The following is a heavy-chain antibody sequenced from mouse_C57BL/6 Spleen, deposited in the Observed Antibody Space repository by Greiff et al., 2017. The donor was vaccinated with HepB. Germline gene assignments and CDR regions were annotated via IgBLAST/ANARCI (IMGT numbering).Heavy chain of an antibody. CDR3: ASGGYGSSHWYFDV. Sequence: QVQLQQPGTELVKPGASVKLSCKASGYTFTSYWMHWVKQRPGQGLEWIGNINPSNGGTNYNEKFKSKATLTVDNSSSTAYIQLSSLTSEDSAVYYCASGGYGSSHWYFDVWGTGTTVTVSS. V-gene: IGHV1-53*01. CDR1: GYTFTSYW. J-gene: IGHJ1*03. CDR2: INPSNGGT. D-gene: IGHD1-1*01.